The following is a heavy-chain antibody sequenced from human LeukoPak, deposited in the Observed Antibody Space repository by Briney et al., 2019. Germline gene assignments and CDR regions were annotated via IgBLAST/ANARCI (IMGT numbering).Heavy chain of an antibody. CDR2: IYSGGTT. Sequence: GGSLRLSCAASGFTVSSNYMSWVRQAPGKGLEWVSVIYSGGTTYYADSVKGRFTISRDNAKNTLHLQMNSLRADDTAVYYCAKGGASLFDYWGQGTLVTVSS. CDR1: GFTVSSNY. D-gene: IGHD1-26*01. CDR3: AKGGASLFDY. J-gene: IGHJ4*02. V-gene: IGHV3-66*01.